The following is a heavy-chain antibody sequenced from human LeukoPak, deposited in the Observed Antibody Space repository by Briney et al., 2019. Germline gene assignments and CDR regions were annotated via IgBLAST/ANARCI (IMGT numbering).Heavy chain of an antibody. Sequence: ASVKVSCKASGYTFTSYDINWVRQATGQGLEWMGWMNPNSGNTNYAQKLQGRVTMTTDTSTSTAYMELRSLRSDDTAVYYCARGRSDYDILTGFSGDFDYWGQGTLVTVSS. J-gene: IGHJ4*02. CDR1: GYTFTSYD. CDR2: MNPNSGNT. V-gene: IGHV1-18*01. CDR3: ARGRSDYDILTGFSGDFDY. D-gene: IGHD3-9*01.